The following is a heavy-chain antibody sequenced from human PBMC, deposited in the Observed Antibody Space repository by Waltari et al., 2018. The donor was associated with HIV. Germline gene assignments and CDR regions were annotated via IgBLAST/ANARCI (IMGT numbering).Heavy chain of an antibody. CDR1: GYTFTSYY. CDR2: IHPSGGST. V-gene: IGHV1-46*01. Sequence: QVQLVQSGAEVKKPGASVKVSCKASGYTFTSYYMHWVRQAPGQGLEWMGKIHPSGGSTSYGQKFQGRVTMTRDTSTSTVYMELSSLRSEDTAVYYCASLAAAGQGGFDPWGQGTLVTVSS. J-gene: IGHJ5*02. CDR3: ASLAAAGQGGFDP. D-gene: IGHD6-13*01.